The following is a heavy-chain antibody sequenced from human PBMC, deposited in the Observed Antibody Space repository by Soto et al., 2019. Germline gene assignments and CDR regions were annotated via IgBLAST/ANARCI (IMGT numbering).Heavy chain of an antibody. J-gene: IGHJ4*02. CDR2: IWYDGSNK. CDR3: ARDWGDYVSVDY. Sequence: PGGSLRLSCAASGFTFSSYGMHWVRQAPGKGLEWVAVIWYDGSNKYYADSVKGRFTISRDNSKNTLYLQMNSLRAEDTAVYYCARDWGDYVSVDYWGQGTLVTVSS. V-gene: IGHV3-33*01. D-gene: IGHD4-17*01. CDR1: GFTFSSYG.